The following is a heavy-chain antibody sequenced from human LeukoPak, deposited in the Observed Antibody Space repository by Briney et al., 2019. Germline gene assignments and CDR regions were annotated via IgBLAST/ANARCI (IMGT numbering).Heavy chain of an antibody. V-gene: IGHV3-7*01. Sequence: GGSMRLSCSAAGFTFSSNWMSCVRHAPRKWLEWVANINPEGSVKYYVDSVKGRFSISRHNATNSLSLQMNSKRTTDTAVYYCARLRPGSQIDYWGQGTLVTVSS. J-gene: IGHJ4*02. D-gene: IGHD2-15*01. CDR1: GFTFSSNW. CDR2: INPEGSVK. CDR3: ARLRPGSQIDY.